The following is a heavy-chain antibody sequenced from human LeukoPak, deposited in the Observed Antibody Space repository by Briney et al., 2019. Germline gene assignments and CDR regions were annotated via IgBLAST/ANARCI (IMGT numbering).Heavy chain of an antibody. CDR3: AKDYYYDSSGYYYGDAFDI. Sequence: GGSLRLSCAASGFTFSAYAMAWVRQAPGKGLDWVSTISGSGGTTHSADSVKGRFTISRDNSKNILYLQVNSLRAGDTAVYYCAKDYYYDSSGYYYGDAFDIWGQGTMVTVSS. CDR1: GFTFSAYA. V-gene: IGHV3-23*01. J-gene: IGHJ3*02. CDR2: ISGSGGTT. D-gene: IGHD3-22*01.